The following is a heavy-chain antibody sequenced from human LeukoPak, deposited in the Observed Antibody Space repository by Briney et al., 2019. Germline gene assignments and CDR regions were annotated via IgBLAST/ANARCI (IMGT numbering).Heavy chain of an antibody. Sequence: SETLSLTCTVSGGSISSSGYYWGWIRQPPGKGLEWIGSIYYSGSTYYNPSLKSRVTISVDTSKNQFSLKLSSVTAADTAVYYCARRGLYCGGDCYFAHWGQGTLVSVSS. CDR3: ARRGLYCGGDCYFAH. CDR2: IYYSGST. D-gene: IGHD2-21*02. V-gene: IGHV4-39*01. CDR1: GGSISSSGYY. J-gene: IGHJ5*02.